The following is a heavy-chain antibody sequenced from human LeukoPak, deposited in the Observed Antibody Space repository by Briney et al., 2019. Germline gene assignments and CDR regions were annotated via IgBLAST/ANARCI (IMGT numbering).Heavy chain of an antibody. V-gene: IGHV1-69*05. CDR1: GGTFSSYA. D-gene: IGHD5-18*01. Sequence: SVKVSCKASGGTFSSYAISWVRQAPGQGLEWMGGIIPIFGTANYAQKFQGRVTITTDESTSTAYMELSSLRSEDTAVYYCARDGYSYGQNDNWFDPWAREPWSPSPQ. CDR3: ARDGYSYGQNDNWFDP. CDR2: IIPIFGTA. J-gene: IGHJ5*02.